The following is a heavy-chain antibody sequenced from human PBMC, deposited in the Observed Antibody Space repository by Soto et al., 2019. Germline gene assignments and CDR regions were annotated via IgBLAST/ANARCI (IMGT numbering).Heavy chain of an antibody. J-gene: IGHJ6*02. CDR2: IIPIFGTA. CDR1: GGTFSSYA. Sequence: QVQLVQSGAEVKKPGSSVKVSCKASGGTFSSYAISWVRQAPGQGLEWMGGIIPIFGTANYAQKFQGRVTITADESTSTAYMELSSLRSEDTAVYYCARGRCGGDCHSVWYYYYGMDVWGQGTTVTVSS. D-gene: IGHD2-21*02. V-gene: IGHV1-69*01. CDR3: ARGRCGGDCHSVWYYYYGMDV.